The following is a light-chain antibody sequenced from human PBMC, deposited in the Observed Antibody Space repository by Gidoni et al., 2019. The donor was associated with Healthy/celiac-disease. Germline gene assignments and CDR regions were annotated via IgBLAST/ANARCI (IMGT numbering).Light chain of an antibody. J-gene: IGLJ1*01. V-gene: IGLV2-23*02. CDR3: GSYAGSSILYV. CDR1: SSDVGSYNL. Sequence: QSALTQPASVSGSPGQSITISCTGTSSDVGSYNLVSWYQQHPGKAPKLMIYEVSKRPSGVSNRFSGSKSGNTASRTISGRQAEDEADYYCGSYAGSSILYVFGTGTKVTVL. CDR2: EVS.